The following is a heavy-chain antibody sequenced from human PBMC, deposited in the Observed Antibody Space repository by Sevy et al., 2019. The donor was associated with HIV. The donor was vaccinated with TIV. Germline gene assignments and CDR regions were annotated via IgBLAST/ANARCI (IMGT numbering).Heavy chain of an antibody. J-gene: IGHJ6*02. V-gene: IGHV3-48*02. CDR2: INSSSSTI. CDR1: GFTFSSYS. CDR3: ARVSNVDSSSYYYGMDV. Sequence: GGSLRLSCAASGFTFSSYSMNWVRQAPGKGLEWVSYINSSSSTIYYAASVKGGFTIARDNAKNSLYLQMNSLRDEDTAVYYCARVSNVDSSSYYYGMDVWGQGTTVTVSS. D-gene: IGHD3-22*01.